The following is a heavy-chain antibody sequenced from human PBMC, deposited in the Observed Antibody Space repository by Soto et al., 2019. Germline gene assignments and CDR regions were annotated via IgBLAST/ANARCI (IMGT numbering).Heavy chain of an antibody. D-gene: IGHD3-16*02. V-gene: IGHV4-30-4*01. Sequence: QVQLHESGPGQVKHSQTLYLTCTVSGGSISSADYYWSWIRRPPGKGLEWIGYIYYSGSTYYNPPLKSRVTISVDTSKNQFSLKLSSVTAADTAVYYCAGLQSMRLSGLDPWGQGTLVTVSS. J-gene: IGHJ5*02. CDR2: IYYSGST. CDR1: GGSISSADYY. CDR3: AGLQSMRLSGLDP.